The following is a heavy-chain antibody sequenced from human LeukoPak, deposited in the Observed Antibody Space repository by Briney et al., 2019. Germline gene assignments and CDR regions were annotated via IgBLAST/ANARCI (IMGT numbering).Heavy chain of an antibody. CDR2: TYYRSKWYN. D-gene: IGHD6-19*01. CDR1: GDSVSSNSAT. J-gene: IGHJ5*02. V-gene: IGHV6-1*01. Sequence: SQTLSLTCAISGDSVSSNSATWNWIRQSPSRGLEWLGRTYYRSKWYNDYAVSVKSRITINPDTSTNQFSLHLNSVTPEDTAVYYCARAPSSGWFGWFGPWGQGTLVTVSS. CDR3: ARAPSSGWFGWFGP.